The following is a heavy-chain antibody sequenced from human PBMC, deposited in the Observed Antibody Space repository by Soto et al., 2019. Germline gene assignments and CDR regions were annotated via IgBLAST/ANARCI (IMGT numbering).Heavy chain of an antibody. D-gene: IGHD3-16*01. CDR1: GFTFSSYA. Sequence: GGSLRLSCAASGFTFSSYAMSWVRQAPGKGLEWVSAISGSGGSTYYADSVKGRFTISRDNSKNTLYLQMNSLRAEDTAVYYCAKGGRELWGFSEYYYYGMDVWGQGTTVTVSS. CDR2: ISGSGGST. V-gene: IGHV3-23*01. CDR3: AKGGRELWGFSEYYYYGMDV. J-gene: IGHJ6*02.